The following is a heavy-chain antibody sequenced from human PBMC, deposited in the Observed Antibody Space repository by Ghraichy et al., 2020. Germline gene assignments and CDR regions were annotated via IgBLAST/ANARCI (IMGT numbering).Heavy chain of an antibody. J-gene: IGHJ3*02. CDR1: GGSISSYY. Sequence: SETLSLTCTGSGGSISSYYWSLIRQPPGKGLEWIGYIYYSGSTNYNPSLKSRVTISVDTSKNQFSLKLSSVTAADTAVYYCARANYYGSGSYSVDDAFDIWGQLIMVTVSS. CDR3: ARANYYGSGSYSVDDAFDI. D-gene: IGHD3-10*01. V-gene: IGHV4-59*01. CDR2: IYYSGST.